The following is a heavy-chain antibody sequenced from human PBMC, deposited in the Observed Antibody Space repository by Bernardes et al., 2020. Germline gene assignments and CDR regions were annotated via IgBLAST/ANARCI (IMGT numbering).Heavy chain of an antibody. CDR3: ARAGSGYPQASYYYYGMDV. J-gene: IGHJ6*02. V-gene: IGHV3-7*04. CDR1: GFTFSSYW. D-gene: IGHD5-12*01. Sequence: GGSLRLSCAASGFTFSSYWMSWVRQAPGKGLEWVANIKQDGSEKYYVDSVKGRFTISRDNAKNSLYLQMNSLRAEDTAVYYCARAGSGYPQASYYYYGMDVWGQGTTVTVSS. CDR2: IKQDGSEK.